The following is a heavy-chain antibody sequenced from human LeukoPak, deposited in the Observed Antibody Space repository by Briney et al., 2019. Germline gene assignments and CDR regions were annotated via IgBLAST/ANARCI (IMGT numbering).Heavy chain of an antibody. D-gene: IGHD5-18*01. J-gene: IGHJ4*02. CDR3: AIDAWDTAMVNTPLDY. CDR1: GYTLTELS. CDR2: FDPEDGET. Sequence: ASVKVSCKVSGYTLTELSMHWVRQAPGKGLEWMGGFDPEDGETIYAQKFQGRVTMTEDTSTDTTYMELSSLRSEDTAVYYCAIDAWDTAMVNTPLDYWGQGTLVTVSS. V-gene: IGHV1-24*01.